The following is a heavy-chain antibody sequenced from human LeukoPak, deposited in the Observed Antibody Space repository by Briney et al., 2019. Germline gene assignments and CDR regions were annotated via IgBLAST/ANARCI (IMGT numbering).Heavy chain of an antibody. CDR1: GGSISSSSYY. CDR2: IYYSGST. CDR3: ARSYCTNGVCYNDAFDI. Sequence: KPSETLSLTCTVSGGSISSSSYYWGWIRQPPGKGLEWIGSIYYSGSTYYNPSLKSRVTISVDTSKNQFSLKLSSVTAADTAVYYCARSYCTNGVCYNDAFDIWGQGTMVTASS. V-gene: IGHV4-39*07. J-gene: IGHJ3*02. D-gene: IGHD2-8*01.